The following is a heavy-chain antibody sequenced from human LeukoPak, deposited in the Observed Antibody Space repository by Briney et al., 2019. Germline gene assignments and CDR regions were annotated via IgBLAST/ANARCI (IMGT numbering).Heavy chain of an antibody. CDR1: GGSISSGSYY. D-gene: IGHD6-13*01. V-gene: IGHV4-61*02. J-gene: IGHJ6*03. CDR2: IYTSGST. CDR3: ARDPEQHGYMDV. Sequence: SETLSLTCTVSGGSISSGSYYWSWIRQPAGKGLEWIGRIYTSGSTNYNPSLKSRVTISVDTSKNQFSLKLSSVTAADTAVYYCARDPEQHGYMDVWGKGTTDTISS.